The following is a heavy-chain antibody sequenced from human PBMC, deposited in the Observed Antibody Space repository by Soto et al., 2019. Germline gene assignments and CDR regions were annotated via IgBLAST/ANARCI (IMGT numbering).Heavy chain of an antibody. V-gene: IGHV1-58*01. CDR1: GFTFTSSA. CDR3: AADRYSSSSGYYYGMDV. D-gene: IGHD6-6*01. Sequence: SVKVSCKASGFTFTSSAVQWARQARGQRLEWIGWIVVGSGNTNYAQKFQERVTITRDMSTSTAYMELSSLRSEDTAVYYCAADRYSSSSGYYYGMDVWGQGTTVTVSS. CDR2: IVVGSGNT. J-gene: IGHJ6*02.